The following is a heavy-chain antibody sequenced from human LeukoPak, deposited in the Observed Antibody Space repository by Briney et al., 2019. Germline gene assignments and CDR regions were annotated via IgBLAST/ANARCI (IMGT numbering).Heavy chain of an antibody. CDR2: VYHSGST. J-gene: IGHJ2*01. V-gene: IGHV4-59*02. D-gene: IGHD4-23*01. Sequence: PSETLSLTCTVSGGSVSSYYWSWIRQPPGKGLEWIGYVYHSGSTNYNPALKSRVTISLDTSENQFSLKLSSVTTADTAVYYCAREANSPTARYWYFDLWCRGTLVTVSS. CDR3: AREANSPTARYWYFDL. CDR1: GGSVSSYY.